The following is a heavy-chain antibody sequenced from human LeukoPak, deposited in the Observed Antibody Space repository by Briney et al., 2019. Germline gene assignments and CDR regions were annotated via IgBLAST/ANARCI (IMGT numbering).Heavy chain of an antibody. Sequence: GGSLRLSCAASGFTFSDYYMSWIRQAPGKGLEWVSYISSSGSTIYYADSVKGRFTISRDNAKNSLYLQMNSLRAEDTAVYYCARDPDYGDYELDYWGQGTLVTVSS. CDR1: GFTFSDYY. V-gene: IGHV3-11*04. CDR3: ARDPDYGDYELDY. D-gene: IGHD4-17*01. CDR2: ISSSGSTI. J-gene: IGHJ4*02.